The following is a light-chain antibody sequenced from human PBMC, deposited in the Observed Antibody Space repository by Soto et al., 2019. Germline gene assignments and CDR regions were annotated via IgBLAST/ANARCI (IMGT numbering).Light chain of an antibody. CDR2: GAS. V-gene: IGKV3-20*01. CDR1: QSVPRSH. CDR3: QQYGSSPPIT. Sequence: EIVLTQSPGTLSLSPGARAPLSCRASQSVPRSHLAWYQQKPGQAPRLLISGASSRATGIPDRFGGSGSGTDYTLTITRLEPEDFAVYYCQQYGSSPPITFGQGTRLEIK. J-gene: IGKJ5*01.